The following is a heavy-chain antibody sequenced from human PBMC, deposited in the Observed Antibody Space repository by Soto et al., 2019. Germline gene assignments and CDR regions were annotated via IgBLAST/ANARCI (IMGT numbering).Heavy chain of an antibody. D-gene: IGHD5-12*01. CDR2: SHHSGST. CDR1: GGSIGSGDFY. V-gene: IGHV4-30-4*01. CDR3: ARLPPVIVATIPLEFYAFDI. Sequence: SETLSLTCTVSGGSIGSGDFYWSWIRQPPGKGLEWIGYSHHSGSTNYNPSLKSRVTISVDTSKNQFSLKLSSVTAADTAVYYCARLPPVIVATIPLEFYAFDIWGQGTMVTVSS. J-gene: IGHJ3*02.